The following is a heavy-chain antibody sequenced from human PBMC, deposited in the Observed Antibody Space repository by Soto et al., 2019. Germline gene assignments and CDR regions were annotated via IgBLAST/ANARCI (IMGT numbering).Heavy chain of an antibody. CDR3: ARERTYYYDSSGYYSDDAFDI. Sequence: QVQLVQSGAEVKKPGSSVKVSCKASGGTFSSYAISWVRQAPGQGLEWMGGIIPIFGTANYAQKFKGRVTITADESTSTAYMELSSLRSEDTAVYYCARERTYYYDSSGYYSDDAFDIWGQGTMVTVSS. CDR2: IIPIFGTA. V-gene: IGHV1-69*01. J-gene: IGHJ3*02. CDR1: GGTFSSYA. D-gene: IGHD3-22*01.